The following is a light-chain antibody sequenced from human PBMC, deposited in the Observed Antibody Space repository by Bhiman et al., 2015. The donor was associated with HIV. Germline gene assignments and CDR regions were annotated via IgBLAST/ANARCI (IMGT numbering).Light chain of an antibody. Sequence: SYELTQSPSVSVAPGGTARIACGGNNIGSQSVHWYQQKPGQAPLLVIYYDSDRPSGIPERFSGSNSGNTATLTISGTQAIDEADYYCRAWDNSQYVFGPGTKVTVL. J-gene: IGLJ1*01. CDR2: YDS. CDR1: NIGSQS. V-gene: IGLV3-21*01. CDR3: RAWDNSQYV.